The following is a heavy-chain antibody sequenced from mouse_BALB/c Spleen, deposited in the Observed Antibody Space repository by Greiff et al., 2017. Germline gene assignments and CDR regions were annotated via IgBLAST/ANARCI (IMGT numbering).Heavy chain of an antibody. V-gene: IGHV14-3*02. Sequence: EVQRVESGAELVKPGASVKLSCTASGFNIKDTYMHWVKQRPEQGLEWIGRIDPANGNTKYDPKFQGKATITADTSSNTAYLQLSSLTSEDTAVYYCGYGYGFAYWGQGTLVTVSA. D-gene: IGHD1-2*01. J-gene: IGHJ3*01. CDR1: GFNIKDTY. CDR3: GYGYGFAY. CDR2: IDPANGNT.